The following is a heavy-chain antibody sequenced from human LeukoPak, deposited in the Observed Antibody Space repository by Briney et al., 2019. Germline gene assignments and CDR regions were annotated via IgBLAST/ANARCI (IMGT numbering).Heavy chain of an antibody. Sequence: PPQTLSLTCTVSGGSISSGGYFWSWIRQHPGKGLECIGYIYYSGSTYYNPSLKSRVTISVDTSKNQFSLKLSSVTAADTAVYYCARDGLGYYDSSGYHRYFQHWGQGTLVTVSS. D-gene: IGHD3-22*01. CDR1: GGSISSGGYF. CDR2: IYYSGST. CDR3: ARDGLGYYDSSGYHRYFQH. J-gene: IGHJ1*01. V-gene: IGHV4-31*03.